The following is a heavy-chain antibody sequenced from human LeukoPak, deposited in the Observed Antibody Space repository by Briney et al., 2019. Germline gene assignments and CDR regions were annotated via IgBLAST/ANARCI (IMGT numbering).Heavy chain of an antibody. D-gene: IGHD3-3*01. CDR1: GGSISSYY. J-gene: IGHJ5*02. CDR3: ARTILRFLEWFRFDP. Sequence: PSETLSLTCTVSGGSISSYYWSWIRQPPGKGLEWIGYTYYSGSTNYNPSLKSRVTISVGTSKNQFSLKLSSVTAADTAVYYCARTILRFLEWFRFDPWGQGTLVTVSS. CDR2: TYYSGST. V-gene: IGHV4-59*01.